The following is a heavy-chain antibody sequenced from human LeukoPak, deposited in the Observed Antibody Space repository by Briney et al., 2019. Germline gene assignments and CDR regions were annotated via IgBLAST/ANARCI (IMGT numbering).Heavy chain of an antibody. CDR3: AKVKGGDYYYYYMDV. CDR2: IRYDGSNK. J-gene: IGHJ6*03. V-gene: IGHV3-30*02. CDR1: GFTFSSYG. Sequence: GGSLRLSCAASGFTFSSYGMHWVRQAPGKGLEWVAFIRYDGSNKYYADSVKGRLTISRDNSKNTLYLQMNSLRAEDTAVYYCAKVKGGDYYYYYMDVWGKGTTVTVSS. D-gene: IGHD3-16*01.